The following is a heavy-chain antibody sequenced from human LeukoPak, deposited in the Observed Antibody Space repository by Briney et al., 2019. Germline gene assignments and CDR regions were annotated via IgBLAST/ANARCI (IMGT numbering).Heavy chain of an antibody. CDR3: ARDGLGYSSGWYYFDY. CDR2: ISYDGSNK. J-gene: IGHJ4*02. V-gene: IGHV3-30*04. Sequence: GGSLRLSCAASGFTFSSYAMHWVRQAPGKGLKRVAVISYDGSNKYYADSVKGRFTISRDNSKNTLYLQMNSLRAEDTAVYYCARDGLGYSSGWYYFDYWGQGTLVTVSS. CDR1: GFTFSSYA. D-gene: IGHD6-19*01.